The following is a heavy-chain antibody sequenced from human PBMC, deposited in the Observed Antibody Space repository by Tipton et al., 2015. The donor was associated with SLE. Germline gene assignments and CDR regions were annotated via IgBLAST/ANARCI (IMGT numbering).Heavy chain of an antibody. CDR2: IYYSGST. CDR1: GGSISSGGYY. D-gene: IGHD3-22*01. J-gene: IGHJ5*02. Sequence: TLSLTCTVSGGSISSGGYYWSWIRQHPGKGLEWIGYIYYSGSTNYNPSLKSRVTISVDKSKNQFSLKLSSVTAADTAVYFCARDNRLYYYDSSAYSNWFDPWGQGTLVTVSS. CDR3: ARDNRLYYYDSSAYSNWFDP. V-gene: IGHV4-31*03.